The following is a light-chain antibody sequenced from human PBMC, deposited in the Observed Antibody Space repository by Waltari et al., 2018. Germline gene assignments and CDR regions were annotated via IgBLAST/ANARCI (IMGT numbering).Light chain of an antibody. CDR2: DDN. CDR1: SRDVGNYNL. J-gene: IGLJ3*02. Sequence: QSVLTSPASVSESPGHSITISCTATSRDVGNYNLVSWYQQYPGKAPKVMIYDDNRRPSGVSDRFSGSKSGNTASLTISGVQAEDEADYYCCSYAGSYTWVFGGGTKLTVL. V-gene: IGLV2-23*01. CDR3: CSYAGSYTWV.